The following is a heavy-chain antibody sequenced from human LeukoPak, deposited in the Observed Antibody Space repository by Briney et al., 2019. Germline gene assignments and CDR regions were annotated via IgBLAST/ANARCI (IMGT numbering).Heavy chain of an antibody. J-gene: IGHJ6*02. D-gene: IGHD3-10*01. CDR1: GGSISSGGYY. V-gene: IGHV4-31*03. CDR2: IYYSGST. CDR3: AREGVSDYYGSGSYTYGMDV. Sequence: SQTLSLTCTVSGGSISSGGYYWSWIRQHPGKGLEWIGYIYYSGSTYHNPSLKSRVTISVDTSKNQFSLKLSSVTAADTAVYYCAREGVSDYYGSGSYTYGMDVWGQGTTVTVSS.